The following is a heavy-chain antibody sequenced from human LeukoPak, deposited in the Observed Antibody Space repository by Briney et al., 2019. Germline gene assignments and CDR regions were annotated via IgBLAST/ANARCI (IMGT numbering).Heavy chain of an antibody. CDR2: ISYDGRNK. CDR3: ASSVNCSSTSCPRGVLRYFDWPIDY. Sequence: GGTLRLSCAASGFTLSSYAMHWVRQAPGKGMERGAVISYDGRNKYYADPVKGRFTISRDNSKNTLYLQMNSLTAEDTSVYYCASSVNCSSTSCPRGVLRYFDWPIDYWGQGTLVTVSS. J-gene: IGHJ4*02. CDR1: GFTLSSYA. V-gene: IGHV3-30*04. D-gene: IGHD3-9*01.